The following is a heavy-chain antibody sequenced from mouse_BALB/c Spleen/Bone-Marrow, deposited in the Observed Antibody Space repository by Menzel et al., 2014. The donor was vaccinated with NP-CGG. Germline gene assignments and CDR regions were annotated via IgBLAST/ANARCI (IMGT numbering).Heavy chain of an antibody. Sequence: LQESGADLMKPGASVKLSCKASGYTFTSYWMHWVKQRPGQGLEWIGEIDPSDSYTNYNQKFKGKSTLTVDKSSSTASMQLSSLTSEDSAVYYCARGLYGDSVYWGQGATLTVSS. CDR1: GYTFTSYW. D-gene: IGHD2-13*01. CDR3: ARGLYGDSVY. CDR2: IDPSDSYT. V-gene: IGHV1-69*01. J-gene: IGHJ2*01.